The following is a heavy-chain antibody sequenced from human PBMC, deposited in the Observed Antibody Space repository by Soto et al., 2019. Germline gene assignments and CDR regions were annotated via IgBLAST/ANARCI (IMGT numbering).Heavy chain of an antibody. Sequence: EVQLLESGGGLVQPGGSLRLSCAASGFTFSSYAMSWVRQAPGKGLEWVSAISGSDGSTYYADSVKGRFPSSRDNSKNTLYLQMNSVRAEDTAVYYCAKSSFGVPHLYYFDYWGQGTLVTVSS. J-gene: IGHJ4*02. CDR2: ISGSDGST. D-gene: IGHD3-3*01. V-gene: IGHV3-23*01. CDR3: AKSSFGVPHLYYFDY. CDR1: GFTFSSYA.